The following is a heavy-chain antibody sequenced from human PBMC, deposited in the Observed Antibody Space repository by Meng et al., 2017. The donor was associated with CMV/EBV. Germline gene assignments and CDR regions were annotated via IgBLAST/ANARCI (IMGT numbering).Heavy chain of an antibody. CDR2: IYYSGST. V-gene: IGHV4-39*07. CDR1: GGSISSSSYY. CDR3: ARDVWSIFGVVIKEVGMDV. Sequence: SETLSLTCTVSGGSISSSSYYWGWSRQPPGKGLEWIGSIYYSGSTYYNPSLKSRVTISVDTSKNQFSLKLSSVTAADTAVYYCARDVWSIFGVVIKEVGMDVWGQGTTVTVSS. J-gene: IGHJ6*02. D-gene: IGHD3-3*01.